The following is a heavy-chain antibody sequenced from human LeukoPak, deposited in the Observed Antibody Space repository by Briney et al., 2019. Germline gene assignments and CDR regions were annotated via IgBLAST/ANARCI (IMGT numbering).Heavy chain of an antibody. CDR1: GFTFSTYG. Sequence: GGSLRLSCAASGFTFSTYGLHWARQAPGKGLVWVSRINSDGSSTSYADSVKGRFTISRDNAKNTLYLQMNSLRAEDTAVYYCASLPAIAAAGIFGYWGQGTLVTVSS. D-gene: IGHD6-13*01. CDR2: INSDGSST. J-gene: IGHJ4*02. CDR3: ASLPAIAAAGIFGY. V-gene: IGHV3-74*01.